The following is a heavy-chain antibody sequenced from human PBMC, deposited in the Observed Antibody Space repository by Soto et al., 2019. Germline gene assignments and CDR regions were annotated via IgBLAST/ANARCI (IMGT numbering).Heavy chain of an antibody. CDR2: IIPIFGTA. D-gene: IGHD3-10*01. V-gene: IGHV1-69*01. Sequence: QVQLVQSGAEVKKPGSSVKVSCKASGGTFSSYVISWVRQAPGQGLEWMGGIIPIFGTANYAQKFQGRVTITADESTSTAYMELSSLRSEDTAVYYCALLPRITMVRGVGGMDVWGQGTTVTVSS. CDR3: ALLPRITMVRGVGGMDV. J-gene: IGHJ6*02. CDR1: GGTFSSYV.